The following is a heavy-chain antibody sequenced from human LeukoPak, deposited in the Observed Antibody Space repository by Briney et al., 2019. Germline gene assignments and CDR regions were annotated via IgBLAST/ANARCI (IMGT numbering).Heavy chain of an antibody. D-gene: IGHD2-15*01. CDR1: GFTFDDYG. CDR3: ARAGYSLLGPVDV. J-gene: IGHJ6*04. CDR2: INWNGGST. V-gene: IGHV3-20*01. Sequence: GGSLRLSCAASGFTFDDYGMSWVRQAPGKGLEWVSGINWNGGSTGYADSVKGRFTISRDNAKNSLYLQMNSLRAEDTALYHCARAGYSLLGPVDVWGKGTTVTVSS.